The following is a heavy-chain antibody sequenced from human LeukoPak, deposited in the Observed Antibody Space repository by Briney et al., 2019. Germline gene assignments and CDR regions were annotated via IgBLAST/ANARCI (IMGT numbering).Heavy chain of an antibody. D-gene: IGHD4-17*01. CDR1: GGSISSYY. Sequence: PSETLFLTCTVSGGSISSYYWSWIRQPPGKGLEWIGYIYYSGSTNYNPSLKSRVTISVDTSKNQFSLKLSSVTAADTAVYYCARADYGAFDIWGQGTMVTVSS. J-gene: IGHJ3*02. V-gene: IGHV4-59*01. CDR2: IYYSGST. CDR3: ARADYGAFDI.